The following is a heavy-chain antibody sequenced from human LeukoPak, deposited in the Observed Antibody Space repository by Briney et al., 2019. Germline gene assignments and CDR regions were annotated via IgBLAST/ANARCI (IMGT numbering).Heavy chain of an antibody. CDR1: GFTFRSYG. CDR2: IWYDEITK. CDR3: ARGLEYGSGGSTWFDP. Sequence: GGSLRLSCVASGFTFRSYGIHWVRQAPGKGLEWLAFIWYDEITKNYADSVKGRFTISRDNAKNSLYLQMNSLRAEDTAVYYCARGLEYGSGGSTWFDPWGQGTLVTVSS. J-gene: IGHJ5*02. V-gene: IGHV3-33*03. D-gene: IGHD2-15*01.